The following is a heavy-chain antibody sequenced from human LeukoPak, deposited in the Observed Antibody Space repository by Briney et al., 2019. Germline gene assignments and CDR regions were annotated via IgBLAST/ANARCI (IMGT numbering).Heavy chain of an antibody. CDR2: INPNSGGT. J-gene: IGHJ4*02. CDR1: GGTFSSYA. V-gene: IGHV1-2*06. Sequence: GASVKVSCKASGGTFSSYAISWVRQAPRQGLEWMGRINPNSGGTNYAQKFQGRVTMTRDTSISTAYVELSRLRSDDTAVYYCARVGYYDSSGYLDYWGQGTLVTVSS. CDR3: ARVGYYDSSGYLDY. D-gene: IGHD3-22*01.